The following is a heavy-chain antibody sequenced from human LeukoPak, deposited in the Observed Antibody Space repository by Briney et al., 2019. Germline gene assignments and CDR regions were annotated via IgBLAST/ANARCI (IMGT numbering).Heavy chain of an antibody. V-gene: IGHV3-11*03. J-gene: IGHJ4*02. D-gene: IGHD6-13*01. CDR2: ISSSGSYT. Sequence: GGSLRLSCAASGFTFRDHYMSWVRQAPGKGLEWVSYISSSGSYTNYADSVKGRFTISRDDAKNSLYLQMNSLRAEDTTVYYFASRASADLKYAFDYWGQGTLVTVSS. CDR1: GFTFRDHY. CDR3: ASRASADLKYAFDY.